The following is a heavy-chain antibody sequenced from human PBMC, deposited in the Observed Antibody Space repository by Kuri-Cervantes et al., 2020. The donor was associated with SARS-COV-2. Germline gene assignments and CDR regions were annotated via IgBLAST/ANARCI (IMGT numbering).Heavy chain of an antibody. CDR2: IYSGGST. D-gene: IGHD1-26*01. J-gene: IGHJ4*02. CDR3: ARGGGPGSYIPLDY. Sequence: GESLKISCAASGFTVSSNYMSWVRQAPGKGLEWVSVIYSGGSTYYADSVKGRFTISRDNAKNSLYLQMNSLRAEDTAVYYCARGGGPGSYIPLDYWGQGTLVTVSS. CDR1: GFTVSSNY. V-gene: IGHV3-66*02.